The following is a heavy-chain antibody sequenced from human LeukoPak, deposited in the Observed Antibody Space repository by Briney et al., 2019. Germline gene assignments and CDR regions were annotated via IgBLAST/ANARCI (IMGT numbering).Heavy chain of an antibody. J-gene: IGHJ4*02. CDR3: AKAAMYSNRWTPFDD. CDR2: ISYDGSNK. CDR1: GFTFSSYG. V-gene: IGHV3-30*19. Sequence: GGSLRLSCAASGFTFSSYGMHWVRQAPGKGLEWVAFISYDGSNKYYADSVKGRFTISRDNSKNTLYLQMNSLRPEDTAVYYCAKAAMYSNRWTPFDDWGQGTLVTVSS. D-gene: IGHD2/OR15-2a*01.